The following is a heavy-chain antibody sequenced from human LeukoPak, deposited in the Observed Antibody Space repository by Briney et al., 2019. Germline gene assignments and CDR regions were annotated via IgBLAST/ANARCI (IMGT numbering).Heavy chain of an antibody. CDR1: GLSLSNYP. CDR3: AKYTSSWSPYYYYGMDV. CDR2: ITYDGAFDGGKT. V-gene: IGHV3-30*01. J-gene: IGHJ6*02. D-gene: IGHD2-2*01. Sequence: GGSLRLSCEASGLSLSNYPMHWVRQAPGKGLEWITLITYDGAFDGGKTYYADSVKGRFTVSRDNSKNTLYLQMNSLRADDTALYYCAKYTSSWSPYYYYGMDVWGQGTTVTVSS.